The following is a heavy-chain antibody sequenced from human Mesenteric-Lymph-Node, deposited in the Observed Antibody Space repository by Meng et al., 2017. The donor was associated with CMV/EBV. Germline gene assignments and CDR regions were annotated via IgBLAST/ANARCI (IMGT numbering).Heavy chain of an antibody. J-gene: IGHJ4*02. CDR3: ARDRTIFVVGPSDY. CDR2: INPNSGGT. D-gene: IGHD3-3*01. Sequence: ASVKVSCKASGYTFTGYYMHWVRQAPGQGLEWMGWINPNSGGTKYAQKFQGRVAMTRDTSISTAYMELRSLRSDDTAVYYCARDRTIFVVGPSDYWGQGTLVTVSS. V-gene: IGHV1-2*02. CDR1: GYTFTGYY.